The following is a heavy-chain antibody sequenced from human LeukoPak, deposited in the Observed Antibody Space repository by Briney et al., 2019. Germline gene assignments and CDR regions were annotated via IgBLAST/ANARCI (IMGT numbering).Heavy chain of an antibody. Sequence: SETLSLTCTVSGGSISSSSYYWGWIRQSPGKGLEWIGNIYYSGSTYYNPSLKSRVTISLDTSKNQFSLKLYSVTAADTAVYYCARLLIRMGYLGRDYWGQGTLVTVSS. CDR1: GGSISSSSYY. V-gene: IGHV4-39*01. D-gene: IGHD5-12*01. CDR2: IYYSGST. J-gene: IGHJ4*02. CDR3: ARLLIRMGYLGRDY.